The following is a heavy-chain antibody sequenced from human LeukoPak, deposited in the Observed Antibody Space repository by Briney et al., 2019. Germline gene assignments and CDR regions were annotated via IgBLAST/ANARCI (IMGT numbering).Heavy chain of an antibody. V-gene: IGHV1-69*05. CDR1: GGTFSSYA. Sequence: SVKVSCKASGGTFSSYAISWVRQAPGQGLEWMGRIIPIFGIANYAQKFQGRVTITTDESTSTAYMELSSLRSEDTAVYYCARDPIDMVRGVPRGAFDIWGQGTMVTVSS. J-gene: IGHJ3*02. D-gene: IGHD3-10*01. CDR2: IIPIFGIA. CDR3: ARDPIDMVRGVPRGAFDI.